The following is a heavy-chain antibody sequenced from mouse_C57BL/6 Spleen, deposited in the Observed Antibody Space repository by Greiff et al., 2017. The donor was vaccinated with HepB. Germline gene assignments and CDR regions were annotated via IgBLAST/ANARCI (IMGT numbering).Heavy chain of an antibody. CDR2: IRSKSSNYST. CDR1: GFTFNTYA. CDR3: GMGNLFAY. Sequence: EVQLVESGGGLVQPKGSLKLSCAASGFTFNTYAMHWVRQAPGKGLEWVARIRSKSSNYSTYYADSVKDRFTNSRDESKSMLYLQMNNLKTEDTAMYYCGMGNLFAYWGQGTLVTVSA. J-gene: IGHJ3*01. D-gene: IGHD2-1*01. V-gene: IGHV10-3*01.